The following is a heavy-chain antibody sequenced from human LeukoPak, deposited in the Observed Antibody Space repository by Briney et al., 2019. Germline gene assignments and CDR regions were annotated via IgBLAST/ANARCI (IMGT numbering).Heavy chain of an antibody. CDR1: GGTFSSYA. J-gene: IGHJ4*02. CDR2: IIPIFGTA. Sequence: SVKVSCKASGGTFSSYAISWVRQAPGQGLESMGGIIPIFGTANYAQKFKGRVTITADESTSTAYMELSSLRSEDTAVYYCARDRGYCSGGSCYSFDYWGQGTLVTVSS. V-gene: IGHV1-69*13. CDR3: ARDRGYCSGGSCYSFDY. D-gene: IGHD2-15*01.